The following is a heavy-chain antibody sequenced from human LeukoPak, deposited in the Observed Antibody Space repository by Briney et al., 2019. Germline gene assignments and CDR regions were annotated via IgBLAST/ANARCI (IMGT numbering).Heavy chain of an antibody. V-gene: IGHV1-18*01. J-gene: IGHJ4*02. Sequence: ASVKVSCKASGYTFTSYGISWVRQAPGQGLEWMGWISAYNGNTNYAQKLQGRVTMTTDTSTSTAYMELRSLRSDDTAVYYCARGSYYDFWSGYSPGGSDYWGQGTLVTVSS. CDR1: GYTFTSYG. CDR2: ISAYNGNT. CDR3: ARGSYYDFWSGYSPGGSDY. D-gene: IGHD3-3*01.